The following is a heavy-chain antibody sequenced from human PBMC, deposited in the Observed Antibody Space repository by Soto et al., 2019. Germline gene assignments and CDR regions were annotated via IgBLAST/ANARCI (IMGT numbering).Heavy chain of an antibody. CDR3: ARRLYDCSATMDV. Sequence: QVQLQESGPGLVKPSETLSLTCTVSGGSISSYYWSWIRQPPGKGLECIGYIYYSGSTHYNPSLKSRVTISVDTSKNQSSLKLSSVTAADAAVYFCARRLYDCSATMDVWGQGTTVTVSS. V-gene: IGHV4-59*01. CDR2: IYYSGST. CDR1: GGSISSYY. D-gene: IGHD2-21*02. J-gene: IGHJ6*02.